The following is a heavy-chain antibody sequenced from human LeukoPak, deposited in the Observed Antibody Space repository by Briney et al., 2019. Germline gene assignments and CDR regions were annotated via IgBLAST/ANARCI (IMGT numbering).Heavy chain of an antibody. V-gene: IGHV4-31*03. J-gene: IGHJ3*02. Sequence: PSQTLSLTCTVSGGSISSGGYYWSWIRQHPGKGLEWIGYIYYSGSTYYNPSLKSRVTISVDTPKNQFSLKLSSVTAADTAVYYCARAEGAKDAFDIWGQGTMVTVSS. CDR3: ARAEGAKDAFDI. CDR1: GGSISSGGYY. D-gene: IGHD1-26*01. CDR2: IYYSGST.